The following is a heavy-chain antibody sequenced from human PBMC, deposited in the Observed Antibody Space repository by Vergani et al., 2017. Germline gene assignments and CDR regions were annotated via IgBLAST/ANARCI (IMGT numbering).Heavy chain of an antibody. J-gene: IGHJ4*02. Sequence: EVQLLESGGGLVQPGGSLRLSCAASGFTFSTYAMTWVRQAPGKGLEWVSTISSDGGSTYYADSVKGRFTISRDNSKNTLYLQMNSLRAEDTAVYYCAASSQLLEDWGQGTLVTVSS. V-gene: IGHV3-23*01. D-gene: IGHD2-2*01. CDR2: ISSDGGST. CDR1: GFTFSTYA. CDR3: AASSQLLED.